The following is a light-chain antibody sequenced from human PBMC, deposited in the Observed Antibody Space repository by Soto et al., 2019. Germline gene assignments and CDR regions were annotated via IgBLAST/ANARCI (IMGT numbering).Light chain of an antibody. CDR3: QQYNNWPRT. Sequence: MSQSPSTLSASVGDRVTITCRASQSVSSSYLAWYQQKPGQAPRLLIYGASTRATGIPARFSGSGSGTEFTLTISSLQSEDFAVYYCQQYNNWPRTFGQGTKVDIK. J-gene: IGKJ1*01. CDR2: GAS. CDR1: QSVSSSY. V-gene: IGKV3-15*01.